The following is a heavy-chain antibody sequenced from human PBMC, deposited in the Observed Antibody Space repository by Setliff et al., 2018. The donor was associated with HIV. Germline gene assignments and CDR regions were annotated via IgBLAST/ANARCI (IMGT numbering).Heavy chain of an antibody. CDR1: GGIFSNYA. CDR3: ARGDMIAFGGVGPFDY. V-gene: IGHV1-69*13. J-gene: IGHJ4*02. Sequence: SVKVSCKASGGIFSNYAINWVRQAPGQGLEWMGGIIPIFGTATYAQKFQGRVTITADESTSTAYMELSSLRSADTAVYYCARGDMIAFGGVGPFDYWGQGTLVTVSS. D-gene: IGHD3-16*01. CDR2: IIPIFGTA.